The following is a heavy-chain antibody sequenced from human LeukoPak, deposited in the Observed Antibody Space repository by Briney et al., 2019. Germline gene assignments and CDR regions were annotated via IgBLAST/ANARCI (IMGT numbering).Heavy chain of an antibody. CDR1: GGSISSYY. Sequence: SETLSLTCTVSGGSISSYYWSWIRQPPGKGLEWIGYIYYSGSTNYNPSLKSRVTISVDTSKNQFSLKLSSVTAADTAVYYCAREGSTSCPFDYWGQGTLVTVSS. CDR2: IYYSGST. CDR3: AREGSTSCPFDY. D-gene: IGHD2-2*01. J-gene: IGHJ4*02. V-gene: IGHV4-59*01.